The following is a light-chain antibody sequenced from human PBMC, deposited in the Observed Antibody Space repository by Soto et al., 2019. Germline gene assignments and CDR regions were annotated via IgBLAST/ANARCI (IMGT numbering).Light chain of an antibody. Sequence: IVLTQSPDTLSLSPGDRATLSCRASQSIRSGRLAWYQQKPGQAPRLVIFDASYRASGIPVRFSGSGSGTDFTLTITRLEPEDFAVYYCQEYDAPPPITFGLGTRLEIK. CDR2: DAS. CDR3: QEYDAPPPIT. V-gene: IGKV3-20*01. CDR1: QSIRSGR. J-gene: IGKJ5*01.